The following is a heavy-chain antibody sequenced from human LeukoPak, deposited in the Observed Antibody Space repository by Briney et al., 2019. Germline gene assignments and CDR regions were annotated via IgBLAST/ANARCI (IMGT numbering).Heavy chain of an antibody. CDR2: ISGSGRSI. CDR3: AKTTAVATPPLYFQN. CDR1: GFTFSNAW. Sequence: QAGGSLRLSCAASGFTFSNAWMSWVRQAPGKGLEWVSSISGSGRSIYYADSVKGRFTISRDSSKNTLYLQMNSLRAEDTAVYYCAKTTAVATPPLYFQNWGQGTLVTVSS. D-gene: IGHD4-23*01. J-gene: IGHJ1*01. V-gene: IGHV3-23*01.